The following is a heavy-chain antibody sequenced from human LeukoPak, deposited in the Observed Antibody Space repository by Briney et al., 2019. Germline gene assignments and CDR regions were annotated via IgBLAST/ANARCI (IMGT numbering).Heavy chain of an antibody. CDR2: ISAYNGNT. Sequence: ASVKVSCKASGYTFTSYAFRWVRQAPGQGLEWMGWISAYNGNTNYAQNLQGRVTMTTDTSTSTAYMELRSLRSDDTAVYYCATPKDATGYYFDYWGQGTLVTVSS. CDR3: ATPKDATGYYFDY. D-gene: IGHD4-17*01. J-gene: IGHJ4*02. CDR1: GYTFTSYA. V-gene: IGHV1-18*01.